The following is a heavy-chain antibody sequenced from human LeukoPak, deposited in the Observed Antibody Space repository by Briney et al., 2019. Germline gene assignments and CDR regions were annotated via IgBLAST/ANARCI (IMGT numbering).Heavy chain of an antibody. Sequence: PGGSLRLSCAASGFTFSDYYMSWIRQAPGKGLEWVSYISSSGSIIYYADSVKGRFTISRDNAKNSLYLQMNSLRAEDTAVYYCARDRLRIFGVVTYMFDYWGQGTLVTVSS. J-gene: IGHJ4*02. V-gene: IGHV3-11*01. CDR2: ISSSGSII. D-gene: IGHD3-3*01. CDR3: ARDRLRIFGVVTYMFDY. CDR1: GFTFSDYY.